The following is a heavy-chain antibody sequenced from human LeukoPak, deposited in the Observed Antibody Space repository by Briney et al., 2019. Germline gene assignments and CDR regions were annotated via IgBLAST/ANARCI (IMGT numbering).Heavy chain of an antibody. Sequence: ASVKVSCKASGYTFTSYDINWVRQATGQGLEWMGWMNPNSGNTGYAQKFQGRVTMTRNTSISTAYMELSSLRSEDTAVYYCAKGHDFWSGYYYWGQGTLVTVSS. CDR3: AKGHDFWSGYYY. D-gene: IGHD3-3*01. CDR2: MNPNSGNT. J-gene: IGHJ4*02. CDR1: GYTFTSYD. V-gene: IGHV1-8*01.